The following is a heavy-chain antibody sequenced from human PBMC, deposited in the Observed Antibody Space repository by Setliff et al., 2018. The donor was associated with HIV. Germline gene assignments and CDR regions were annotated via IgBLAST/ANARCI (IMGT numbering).Heavy chain of an antibody. J-gene: IGHJ4*02. CDR2: IYYSGAT. D-gene: IGHD3-10*01. CDR3: ARLGYVSGGFYKTPGPYYFDY. Sequence: PPDKGLEWSGIIYYSGATYYNPSLTSRVTISVDTSRNQFSLKLRSVTAADTAAYYCARLGYVSGGFYKTPGPYYFDYWGQGALVTVSS. V-gene: IGHV4-39*01.